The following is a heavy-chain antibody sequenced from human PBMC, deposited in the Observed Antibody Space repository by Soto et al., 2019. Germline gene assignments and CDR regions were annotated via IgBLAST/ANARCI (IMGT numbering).Heavy chain of an antibody. V-gene: IGHV1-18*01. D-gene: IGHD2-15*01. CDR3: ARCYCSAVSCFTCWHFDL. Sequence: QVQVVQSGAEVKKPGASVKVACKASGYTFTTFGMSWVRQAPGQGLEWMGWISADNGDTNSAQKFQDRVTMTTDTSTNTAYMELRSLTSDETAVYYCARCYCSAVSCFTCWHFDLWGRGTLVTVSS. CDR2: ISADNGDT. CDR1: GYTFTTFG. J-gene: IGHJ2*01.